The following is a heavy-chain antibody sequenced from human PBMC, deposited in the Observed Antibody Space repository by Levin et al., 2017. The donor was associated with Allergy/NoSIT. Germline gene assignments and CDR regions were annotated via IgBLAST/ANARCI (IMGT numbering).Heavy chain of an antibody. V-gene: IGHV4-30-2*01. D-gene: IGHD5-18*01. J-gene: IGHJ4*02. CDR3: ARVAGYSYGYYFDY. CDR2: IYLSGST. Sequence: SETLSLTCAVSGGSISSGCYSWSWIRQPPGKGREWIGNIYLSGSTNDNPSLKSRVTMTVDRSKNQFSLKLSYVTAADTSVYYCARVAGYSYGYYFDYWGPGTLVTVSS. CDR1: GGSISSGCYS.